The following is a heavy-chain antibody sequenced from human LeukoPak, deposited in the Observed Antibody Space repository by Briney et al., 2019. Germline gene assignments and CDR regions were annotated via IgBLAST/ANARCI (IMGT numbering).Heavy chain of an antibody. CDR3: AKDYSSGYYYYNY. CDR1: GFTFSSYG. J-gene: IGHJ4*02. V-gene: IGHV3-23*01. Sequence: GGTLRLSCAASGFTFSSYGMSWVRQAPGKGLEWVSAISGSGGSTYYADSVKGRFTISRDNSKNTLYLQMNSLRAEDTAVYYCAKDYSSGYYYYNYWGQGTLVTVSS. D-gene: IGHD3-22*01. CDR2: ISGSGGST.